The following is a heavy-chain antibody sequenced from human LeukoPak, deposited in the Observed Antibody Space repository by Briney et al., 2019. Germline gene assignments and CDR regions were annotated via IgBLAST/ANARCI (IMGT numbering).Heavy chain of an antibody. V-gene: IGHV1-2*02. CDR2: INPNSGGT. CDR3: ARVRTPLVGALDAFDI. D-gene: IGHD1-26*01. Sequence: ASVKVSCKASGYTFTSYAMNWVRQAPGQGLEWMGWINPNSGGTNYAQKFQGRVTMTRDTSISTAYMELSRLRSDDTAVYYCARVRTPLVGALDAFDIWGQGTMVTVSS. J-gene: IGHJ3*02. CDR1: GYTFTSYA.